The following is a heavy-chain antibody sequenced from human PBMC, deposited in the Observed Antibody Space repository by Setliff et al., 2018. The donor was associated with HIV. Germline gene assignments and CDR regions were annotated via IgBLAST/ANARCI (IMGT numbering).Heavy chain of an antibody. V-gene: IGHV4-39*01. CDR1: GGSISSSSYY. CDR2: IYYSGST. CDR3: TLMVYASGSYYYYYYYMDV. Sequence: SETLSLTCTVSGGSISSSSYYWGRIRQPPGKGLEWIGSIYYSGSTYYNPSLKSRVTISVDTSKNQFSLKLSSVTAADTAVYYCTLMVYASGSYYYYYYYMDVWGKGTTVTVS. D-gene: IGHD2-8*01. J-gene: IGHJ6*03.